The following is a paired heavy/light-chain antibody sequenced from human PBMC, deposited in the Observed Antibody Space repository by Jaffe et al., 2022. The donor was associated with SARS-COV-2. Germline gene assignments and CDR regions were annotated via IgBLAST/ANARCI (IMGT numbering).Heavy chain of an antibody. Sequence: QITLKESGPTLVKPTQTLTLTCTFSGFSLTTSGVGVGWIRQPPGKPLEWLALIYGDDDERYSPSLKARLTVIKDTSKNQVVLTMTDMDPVDTATYYCAHAPESGYDRSFDYWGQGTLVTVSS. CDR3: AHAPESGYDRSFDY. CDR1: GFSLTTSGVG. J-gene: IGHJ4*02. D-gene: IGHD5-12*01. CDR2: IYGDDDE. V-gene: IGHV2-5*02.
Light chain of an antibody. Sequence: DIQMTQSPSTLSASVGDRVTITCRASQSFSRWLAWYQQKPGKAPKLLIYEASTLESGVPSRFSGSGSGTEFTLTISSLQPDDFATYYCQQYKTYSTFGQGTKVEIK. V-gene: IGKV1-5*03. CDR1: QSFSRW. CDR3: QQYKTYST. CDR2: EAS. J-gene: IGKJ1*01.